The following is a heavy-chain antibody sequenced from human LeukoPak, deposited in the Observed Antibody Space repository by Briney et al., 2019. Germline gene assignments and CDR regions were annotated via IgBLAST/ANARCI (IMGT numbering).Heavy chain of an antibody. CDR3: ATNTGTVFDN. Sequence: ASETLSLTCTVSVGSISTYYWSWIRQPPGKGLEWIGYIYYTGSATYNPSLQSRVTISVDTSKNQFSLKLSSVTAADTAVYYCATNTGTVFDNWGQGALVTVSS. D-gene: IGHD7-27*01. V-gene: IGHV4-59*01. CDR1: VGSISTYY. CDR2: IYYTGSA. J-gene: IGHJ4*02.